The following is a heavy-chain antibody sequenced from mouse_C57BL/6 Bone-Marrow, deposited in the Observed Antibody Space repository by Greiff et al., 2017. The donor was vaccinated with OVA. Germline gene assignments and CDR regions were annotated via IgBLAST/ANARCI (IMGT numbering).Heavy chain of an antibody. CDR1: GYAFSSSW. V-gene: IGHV1-82*01. D-gene: IGHD1-1*01. Sequence: QVQLQQSGPELVKPGASVKISCKASGYAFSSSWMNWVKQRPGKGLEWIGRFYPGDGDTNYNGKFKGKATLTADKSSSTAYMQLSSLTSNASAVDVSARGYYGSSVHWYFDDWGKGTTVTVSS. CDR2: FYPGDGDT. J-gene: IGHJ1*03. CDR3: ARGYYGSSVHWYFDD.